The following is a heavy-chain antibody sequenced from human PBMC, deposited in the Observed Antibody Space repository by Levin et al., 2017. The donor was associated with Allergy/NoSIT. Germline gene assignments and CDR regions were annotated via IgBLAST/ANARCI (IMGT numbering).Heavy chain of an antibody. Sequence: QSGGSLRLSCAASGFTFSNYAMSWVRQAPGRGLEWVSTLSGGGTASYLADSVKGRFTISRDNSNNMVFVQMNDLTAEDTALYYCAKGVGIESIHFDSWGQGTLVIVSS. J-gene: IGHJ4*02. CDR1: GFTFSNYA. CDR2: LSGGGTAS. D-gene: IGHD6-6*01. CDR3: AKGVGIESIHFDS. V-gene: IGHV3-23*01.